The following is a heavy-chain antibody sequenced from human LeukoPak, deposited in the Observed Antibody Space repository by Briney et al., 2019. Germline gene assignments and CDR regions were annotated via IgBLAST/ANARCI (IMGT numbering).Heavy chain of an antibody. V-gene: IGHV4-61*02. J-gene: IGHJ4*02. D-gene: IGHD4-23*01. Sequence: SETLSLTCTVSGGSISSGSYYWSWIRQPAGKGLEWIGRIYTSGSTNYNPSLKSRVTISVDTSKNQFSLKLSSVTAADTAVYYCARASVGSLFDYWGQGTLVTVSS. CDR2: IYTSGST. CDR3: ARASVGSLFDY. CDR1: GGSISSGSYY.